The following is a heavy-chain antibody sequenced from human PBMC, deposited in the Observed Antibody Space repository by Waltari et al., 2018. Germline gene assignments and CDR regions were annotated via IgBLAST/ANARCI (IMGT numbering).Heavy chain of an antibody. J-gene: IGHJ4*02. CDR1: GFTFSSYA. CDR2: ISGSGGST. Sequence: EVQLLESGGGLVQPGGSLRLSCAASGFTFSSYAMSWVRQAPGKGLEWVSAISGSGGSTYYADSVKGRFTISRDNSKNTLYLQMNSLRAEDTAVYYCAKGVVGYIPSMSGYDVAFDYWGQGTLVTVSS. D-gene: IGHD5-12*01. CDR3: AKGVVGYIPSMSGYDVAFDY. V-gene: IGHV3-23*01.